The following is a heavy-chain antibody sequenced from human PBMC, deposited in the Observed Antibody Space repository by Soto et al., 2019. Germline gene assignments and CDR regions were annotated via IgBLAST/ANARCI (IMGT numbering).Heavy chain of an antibody. V-gene: IGHV4-59*12. J-gene: IGHJ6*02. CDR2: IYYSGST. Sequence: KPSETLSLTCTVSGGSISSYYWSWIRQPPGKGLEWIGYIYYSGSTNYNPSLKSRVTISVDRSKNQFSLNLSSVTAADTAIYYCARESGGYDSSTRYGLDVWGQGTTVTVSS. CDR3: ARESGGYDSSTRYGLDV. CDR1: GGSISSYY. D-gene: IGHD6-25*01.